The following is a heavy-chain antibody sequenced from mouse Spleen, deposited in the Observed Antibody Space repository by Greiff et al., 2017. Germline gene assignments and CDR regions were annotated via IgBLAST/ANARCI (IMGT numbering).Heavy chain of an antibody. CDR3: ASPYYSNYAMDY. CDR1: GYTFTDYY. Sequence: VQLQQSGPELVKPGASVKISCKASGYTFTDYYMNWVKQSHGKSLEWIGDINPNNGGTSYNQKFKGKATLTVDKSSSTAYMELRSLTSEDSAVYYCASPYYSNYAMDYWGQGTSVTVSS. J-gene: IGHJ4*01. D-gene: IGHD2-5*01. V-gene: IGHV1-26*01. CDR2: INPNNGGT.